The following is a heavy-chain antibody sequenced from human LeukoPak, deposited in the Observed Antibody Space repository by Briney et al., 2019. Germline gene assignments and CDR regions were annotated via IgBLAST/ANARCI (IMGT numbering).Heavy chain of an antibody. Sequence: ASVKVSCKASGYTFTSYDINWVRQASGQGLEWMGWMNPNSGNTGYAQKFQGRVTMTRNTSISTAYMELSSLRSEDTAVYYCARSIAVAGLIDFDYWGQGTLVTVSS. CDR2: MNPNSGNT. D-gene: IGHD6-19*01. V-gene: IGHV1-8*01. CDR1: GYTFTSYD. CDR3: ARSIAVAGLIDFDY. J-gene: IGHJ4*02.